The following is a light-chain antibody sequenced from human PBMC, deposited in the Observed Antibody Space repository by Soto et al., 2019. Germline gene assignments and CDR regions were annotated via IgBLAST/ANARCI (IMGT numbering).Light chain of an antibody. J-gene: IGLJ1*01. CDR2: EVN. V-gene: IGLV2-8*01. CDR1: SSDVGGYNY. CDR3: SSYGGYNNVV. Sequence: ALTQPPSASGSPGQSVTISCTGTSSDVGGYNYVSWFQHHPGQAPKLIIHEVNKRPSGVPDRFSGSKSGNTASLTVSGLQAEDEATYYCSSYGGYNNVVFGTGTKVTVL.